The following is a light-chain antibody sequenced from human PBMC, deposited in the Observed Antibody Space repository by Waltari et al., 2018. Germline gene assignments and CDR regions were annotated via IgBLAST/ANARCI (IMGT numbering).Light chain of an antibody. CDR2: HTS. J-gene: IGKJ1*01. CDR3: QHYKNLPVS. CDR1: QSVSIY. Sequence: IVLMQSPGTLSLSPGERATLSCRASQSVSIYLAWYQQKPGQAPRLLIYHTSTRATGIPDRFSGSGSGTDFSLTISGLEPEDFAVYYCQHYKNLPVSFGQGTRVEIK. V-gene: IGKV3-20*01.